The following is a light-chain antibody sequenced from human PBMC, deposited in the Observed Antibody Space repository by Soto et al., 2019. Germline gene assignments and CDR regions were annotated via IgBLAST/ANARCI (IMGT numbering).Light chain of an antibody. Sequence: EKVMTQSPATLSMSPGERATLSCRASQNINTYLAWYQQTPGQAPRLLIYGASTRATGIPARFSGSGSGTEFTLTISSLQSEDFAVYYCQQYTNWPSWTFGQGTKVEIK. V-gene: IGKV3-15*01. CDR3: QQYTNWPSWT. CDR2: GAS. CDR1: QNINTY. J-gene: IGKJ1*01.